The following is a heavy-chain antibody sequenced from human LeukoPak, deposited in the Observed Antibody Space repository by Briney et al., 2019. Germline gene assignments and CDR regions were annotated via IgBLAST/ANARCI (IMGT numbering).Heavy chain of an antibody. V-gene: IGHV4-59*08. D-gene: IGHD6-13*01. J-gene: IGHJ4*02. CDR3: ARQNYSGSLFDY. Sequence: SETLSLTCTVSGGSISSYYWSWIRQFPGKGLEWIGYIYYSGSTSYNPSLKSRVSISVDMSKNQFSLKLSSVTAADTAVYYCARQNYSGSLFDYWGQGTLVTVSS. CDR2: IYYSGST. CDR1: GGSISSYY.